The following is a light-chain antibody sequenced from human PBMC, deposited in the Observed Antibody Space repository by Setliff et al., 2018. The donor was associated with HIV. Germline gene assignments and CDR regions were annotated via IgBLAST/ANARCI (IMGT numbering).Light chain of an antibody. V-gene: IGLV2-14*01. J-gene: IGLJ1*01. CDR1: NSDVGGYNY. CDR3: AAWHDSLNGYV. CDR2: EVT. Sequence: QSVLTQPASVSGPPGQSITISCTGTNSDVGGYNYVSWYQQHPGKVPKLMIYEVTNRPSGVSNRFSGSKSDNTASLTISGLQAEDEADYYCAAWHDSLNGYVFGAGTKVTVL.